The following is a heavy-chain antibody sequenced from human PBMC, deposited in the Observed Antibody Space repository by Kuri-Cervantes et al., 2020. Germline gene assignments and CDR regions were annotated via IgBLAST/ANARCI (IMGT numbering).Heavy chain of an antibody. CDR3: ASMGRGTLLSYFDY. D-gene: IGHD3-10*01. CDR1: GFTFSSYS. J-gene: IGHJ4*02. Sequence: GESLKISCAASGFTFSSYSMNWVRQAPGKGLEWVSSISSSSSYIYYADSVKGRFTISRDNAKNSLYLQMNSLRAEDTAVYYCASMGRGTLLSYFDYWGQGTLVTVSS. CDR2: ISSSSSYI. V-gene: IGHV3-21*01.